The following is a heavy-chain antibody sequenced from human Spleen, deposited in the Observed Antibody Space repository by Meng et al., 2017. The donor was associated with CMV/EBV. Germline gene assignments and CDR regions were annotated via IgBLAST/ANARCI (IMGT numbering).Heavy chain of an antibody. Sequence: SGFTFSSYGMHWVRQAPGKGLEWVAVISYDGSNKYYADSVKGRFTISRDNSKNTLYLQMNSLRAEDTAVYYCAKDGGGIAVAELNYWGQGTLVTVSS. D-gene: IGHD6-19*01. CDR3: AKDGGGIAVAELNY. V-gene: IGHV3-30*18. J-gene: IGHJ4*02. CDR2: ISYDGSNK. CDR1: GFTFSSYG.